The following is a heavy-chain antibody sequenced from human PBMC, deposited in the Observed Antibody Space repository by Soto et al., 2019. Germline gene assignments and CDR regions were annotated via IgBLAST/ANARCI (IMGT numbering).Heavy chain of an antibody. CDR2: ISYDGSNK. D-gene: IGHD3-10*01. J-gene: IGHJ6*02. CDR3: AKDQLRGVRGVITYYYGMDV. Sequence: QVQLVESGGGVVQPGRPLRLSCAASGFTFSSYGMHWVRQAPGKGLEWVAVISYDGSNKYYADSVKGRFTISKNTLYLQMNSLRAEDTAVYYCAKDQLRGVRGVITYYYGMDVWGQGTTVTVSS. CDR1: GFTFSSYG. V-gene: IGHV3-30*18.